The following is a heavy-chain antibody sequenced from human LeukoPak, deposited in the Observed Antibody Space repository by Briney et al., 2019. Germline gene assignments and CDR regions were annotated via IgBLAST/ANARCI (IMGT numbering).Heavy chain of an antibody. D-gene: IGHD1-26*01. J-gene: IGHJ6*03. CDR1: GGSISSGSYY. CDR3: ASLRVGATSYTDYYYMDV. Sequence: PSETLSLTCTVSGGSISSGSYYWSWIRQPAGKGLEWIGRAHTSGSTNYNPSLKSRVIISVDTSKNQFSLKLSSVTAADTAVYYCASLRVGATSYTDYYYMDVWGKGTTVTVSS. V-gene: IGHV4-61*02. CDR2: AHTSGST.